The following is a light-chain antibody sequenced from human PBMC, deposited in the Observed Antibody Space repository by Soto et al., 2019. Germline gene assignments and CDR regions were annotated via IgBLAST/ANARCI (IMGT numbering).Light chain of an antibody. V-gene: IGKV3-11*01. J-gene: IGKJ5*01. Sequence: EIVLTQSPATLSLSPGERATLSYRASQSVNSYLAWYQQRPGQAPRLLIYDASNRATGVPARFGGSGSGTDFTLTISGLEPEDFAIYYCQQRADWPPITFGQGTRLEIK. CDR2: DAS. CDR1: QSVNSY. CDR3: QQRADWPPIT.